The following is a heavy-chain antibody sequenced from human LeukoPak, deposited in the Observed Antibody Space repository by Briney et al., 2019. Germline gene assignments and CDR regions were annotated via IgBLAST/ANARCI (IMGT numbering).Heavy chain of an antibody. D-gene: IGHD2-2*01. J-gene: IGHJ6*03. CDR3: ARAVPQGYYYMDV. Sequence: SETLSLTCAVYGGSFSGYYWSWIRQPPGEGLEWIGEINHSGSTNYNPSLKSRVTISVDTSKNQFSLKLSSVTAADTAVYSCARAVPQGYYYMDVWGKGTTVTVSS. V-gene: IGHV4-34*01. CDR2: INHSGST. CDR1: GGSFSGYY.